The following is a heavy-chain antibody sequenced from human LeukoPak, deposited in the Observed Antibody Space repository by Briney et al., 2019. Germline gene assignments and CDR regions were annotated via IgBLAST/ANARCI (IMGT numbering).Heavy chain of an antibody. V-gene: IGHV4-4*09. Sequence: SETLSLTCTVSGGSLSSYYWSWIRQPPGKGLEWIGYIYPSGSTNYNPSLKSRLTISVDMSNKQFSLKLDSVTAADTAVYYCARHLSSYGVPQPFDPWGQGTLVSVSS. D-gene: IGHD6-13*01. J-gene: IGHJ5*02. CDR2: IYPSGST. CDR3: ARHLSSYGVPQPFDP. CDR1: GGSLSSYY.